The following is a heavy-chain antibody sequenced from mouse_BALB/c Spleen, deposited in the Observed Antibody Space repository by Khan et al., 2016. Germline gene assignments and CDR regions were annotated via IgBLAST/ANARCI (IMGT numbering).Heavy chain of an antibody. V-gene: IGHV3-1*02. CDR2: IHYSGST. CDR1: DYSITSGYS. D-gene: IGHD2-10*01. CDR3: ASPYYGNHDLDY. J-gene: IGHJ2*01. Sequence: EVQLQESGPDLVKPSQSLSLTCTVTDYSITSGYSWHWIRQFPGNKLEWMGYIHYSGSTNYNPSLKSRISITRDTSKNQFFLQLNSVTTEDTATYYGASPYYGNHDLDYWGQGTTLTVSS.